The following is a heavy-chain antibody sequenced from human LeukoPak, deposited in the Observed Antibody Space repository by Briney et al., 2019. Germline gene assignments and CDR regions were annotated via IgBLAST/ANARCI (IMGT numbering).Heavy chain of an antibody. J-gene: IGHJ4*02. CDR3: ARGLRY. CDR1: GYSISSGYY. Sequence: PSETLSLTCIVSGYSISSGYYWGWIRQPPGKGLEWIGSIYHSGSTNYNPSLKSRVTISVDTSKNQFSLKLSSVTAADTAVYYCARGLRYWGQGTLVTVSS. CDR2: IYHSGST. V-gene: IGHV4-38-2*02.